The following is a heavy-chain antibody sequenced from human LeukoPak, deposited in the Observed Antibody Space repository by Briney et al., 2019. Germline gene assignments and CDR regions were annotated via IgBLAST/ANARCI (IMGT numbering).Heavy chain of an antibody. V-gene: IGHV1-24*01. J-gene: IGHJ4*02. CDR3: ATGADYYDSSGYFC. D-gene: IGHD3-22*01. Sequence: ASVKVSCKVSGYTLTGLSMHWVRQAPGKGLEWMGGFDPEDGETIYAQKFQGRVTMTEDTSTDTAYMELSSLRPEDTAVYYCATGADYYDSSGYFCWGQGTLVTVSS. CDR1: GYTLTGLS. CDR2: FDPEDGET.